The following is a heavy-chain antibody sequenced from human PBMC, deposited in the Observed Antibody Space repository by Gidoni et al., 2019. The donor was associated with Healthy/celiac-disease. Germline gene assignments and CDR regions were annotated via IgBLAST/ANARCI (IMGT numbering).Heavy chain of an antibody. J-gene: IGHJ4*02. D-gene: IGHD2-21*02. V-gene: IGHV3-30*03. Sequence: QVQLVESGGGVVQPGRSLRLSCSASGFTFSSSGMHCVRQAPGKGLECVEVISYDGSNKYYADYVQGRFNISRDNSKNTLYLKMNRLRAEDTAVYYCARAMTFEYWGQGTLVTVSS. CDR3: ARAMTFEY. CDR1: GFTFSSSG. CDR2: ISYDGSNK.